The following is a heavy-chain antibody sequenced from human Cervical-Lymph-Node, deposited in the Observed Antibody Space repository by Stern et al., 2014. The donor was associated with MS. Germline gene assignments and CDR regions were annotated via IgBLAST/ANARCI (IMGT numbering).Heavy chain of an antibody. CDR2: IIYSGTT. CDR3: ARGPRRHTIFGAEVNPEDNWFDP. J-gene: IGHJ5*02. V-gene: IGHV4-59*01. CDR1: GGSISSYY. Sequence: QLQLQESGPGLVKPSETLSLTCTVSGGSISSYYWNWIRQPPGKGLEWIGSIIYSGTTTYNPSLKSRVTMSLDTSKDQFSLNVSSVTAADTAVYYCARGPRRHTIFGAEVNPEDNWFDPWGQGTLVTVSS. D-gene: IGHD3-3*01.